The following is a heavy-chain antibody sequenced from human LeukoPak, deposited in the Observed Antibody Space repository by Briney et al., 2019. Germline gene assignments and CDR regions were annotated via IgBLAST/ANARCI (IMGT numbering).Heavy chain of an antibody. D-gene: IGHD4/OR15-4a*01. CDR2: ISGNAGST. CDR1: GFILSNYA. Sequence: GGSLRLSCAASGFILSNYAMTWVRQAPGKGLEWVSSISGNAGSTYYIDSVKGRFTISRDNSENTLFLQMNSLRAEDTGMYYCAKYGAPGWSGYCDYWGQGTLVTVSS. J-gene: IGHJ4*02. V-gene: IGHV3-23*01. CDR3: AKYGAPGWSGYCDY.